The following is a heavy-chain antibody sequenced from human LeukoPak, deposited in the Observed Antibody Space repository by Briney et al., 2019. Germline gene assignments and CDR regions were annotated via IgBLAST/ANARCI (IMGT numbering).Heavy chain of an antibody. CDR1: GFIFSSWW. D-gene: IGHD3-9*01. J-gene: IGHJ4*02. CDR3: TTFGIDWSLSY. CDR2: ISTDGSYI. V-gene: IGHV3-74*01. Sequence: GSLRLSCAASGFIFSSWWMIWFRRLPGKGLVSVSHISTDGSYIRYADSVRGRFTISRDNAKNTLYRQLNSLRPEDTGVYYCTTFGIDWSLSYWGQGALVTVSS.